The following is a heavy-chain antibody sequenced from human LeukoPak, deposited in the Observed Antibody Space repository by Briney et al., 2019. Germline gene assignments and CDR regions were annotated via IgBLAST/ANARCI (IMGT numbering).Heavy chain of an antibody. Sequence: GGSLRLSCAASGFTFSNTWMNWVRQAPGKGLEWVGRVKGKIDGETTDYIAPVKGRFTISRDDSRNTLYLQMNSLKTEDTAVYYCTTDFLGSGYYPHFDYWGQGTLVTVSS. D-gene: IGHD3-22*01. J-gene: IGHJ4*02. CDR2: VKGKIDGETT. V-gene: IGHV3-15*01. CDR1: GFTFSNTW. CDR3: TTDFLGSGYYPHFDY.